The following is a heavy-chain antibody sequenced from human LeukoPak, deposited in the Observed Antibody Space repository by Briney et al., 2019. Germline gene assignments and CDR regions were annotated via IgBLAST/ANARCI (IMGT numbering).Heavy chain of an antibody. J-gene: IGHJ4*02. CDR3: ARDPLYGDYGESDY. D-gene: IGHD4-17*01. V-gene: IGHV3-21*01. CDR1: GFTFSSYS. CDR2: ISSSSSYI. Sequence: GGSLRLSCAASGFTFSSYSMNWVRQAPGKGLEWVSSISSSSSYIYYADSVKGRFTISRDNAKNSLYLQMNSLRAEDTAVYYCARDPLYGDYGESDYWGQGTLVTVSS.